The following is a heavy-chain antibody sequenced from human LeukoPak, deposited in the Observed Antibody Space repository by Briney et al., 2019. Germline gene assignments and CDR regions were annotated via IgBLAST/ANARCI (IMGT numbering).Heavy chain of an antibody. CDR3: ARDRGSGWYGYYFDY. CDR1: GGSISSGDYY. V-gene: IGHV4-61*08. Sequence: PSETLSLTCTVSGGSISSGDYYWSWIRQPPGKGLEWIGYIYYSGSTNYNPSLKSRVTISVDTSKNQFSLKLSSVTAADTAVYYCARDRGSGWYGYYFDYWGQGTLVTVSS. J-gene: IGHJ4*02. CDR2: IYYSGST. D-gene: IGHD6-19*01.